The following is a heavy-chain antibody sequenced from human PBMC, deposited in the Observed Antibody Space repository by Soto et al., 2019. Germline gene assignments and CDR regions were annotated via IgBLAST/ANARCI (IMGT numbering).Heavy chain of an antibody. V-gene: IGHV2-5*02. CDR1: GFSLSTLGVG. CDR2: IYWDDDK. Sequence: QITLKESGPTLVTPTQTLTLTCTFSGFSLSTLGVGVGWIRQPPGKALEWLALIYWDDDKRYIPSLKSRLTITKDTSKNQVVLTVTNVDPEYTATYYCSLQRCGEFDYWGPGTLVTVSS. CDR3: SLQRCGEFDY. D-gene: IGHD2-21*01. J-gene: IGHJ4*02.